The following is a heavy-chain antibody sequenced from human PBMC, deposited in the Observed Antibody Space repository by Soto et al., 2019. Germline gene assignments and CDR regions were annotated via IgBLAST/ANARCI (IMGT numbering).Heavy chain of an antibody. J-gene: IGHJ4*02. D-gene: IGHD2-2*03. CDR2: IHYNGNT. Sequence: SGTLSLTCSVSGGSIRISAYYWSWIRQYPGKGLEWIGNIHYNGNTKYSPSLKSRVTMSVDTSKNHFSLKLISVTTADTAVYFCAREGNLGRWIQPLDSWGQGTLVTVS. CDR3: AREGNLGRWIQPLDS. CDR1: GGSIRISAYY. V-gene: IGHV4-61*03.